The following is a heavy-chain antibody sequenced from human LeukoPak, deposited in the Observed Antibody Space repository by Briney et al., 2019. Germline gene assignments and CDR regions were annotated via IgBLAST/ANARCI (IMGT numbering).Heavy chain of an antibody. Sequence: GGSLRLSCAASGFTFSSCAMSWVRQAPGKGLEWVPGISGSGGSTYYADSVKGRFTISRDNSKNTLYLQMNSPRAEDTAVYYCARDSTTWSRAGYWGQGTLVAVSS. J-gene: IGHJ4*02. CDR3: ARDSTTWSRAGY. D-gene: IGHD6-13*01. CDR2: ISGSGGST. CDR1: GFTFSSCA. V-gene: IGHV3-23*01.